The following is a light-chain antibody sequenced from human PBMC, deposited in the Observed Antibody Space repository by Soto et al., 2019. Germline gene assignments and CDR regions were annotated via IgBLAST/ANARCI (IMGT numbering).Light chain of an antibody. CDR3: QQYGSSPPVT. CDR2: GAS. CDR1: QSVSSSY. J-gene: IGKJ5*01. V-gene: IGKV3-20*01. Sequence: EIVLTQSPGTLSLSPGERATLSCRASQSVSSSYLAWYQQKPGQAPRILIYGASGRATGIPDRFSGSGSGTDFPLTISILEPEDFAVYYCQQYGSSPPVTFGQGTRLEIK.